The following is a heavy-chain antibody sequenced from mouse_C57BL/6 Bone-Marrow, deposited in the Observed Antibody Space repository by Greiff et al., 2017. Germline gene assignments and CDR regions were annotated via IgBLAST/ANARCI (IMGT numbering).Heavy chain of an antibody. CDR2: ISGGGSYT. CDR1: GFTFSSYA. V-gene: IGHV5-4*01. D-gene: IGHD1-1*01. Sequence: DVHLVESGGGLVKPGGSLKLSCAASGFTFSSYAMSWVRQTPEKRLEWVATISGGGSYTYYPDNVKGRFTISRDNAKNNLYLQMSHLKSEDTAMYYCARALWHWYFDVWGTGTTVTVSS. CDR3: ARALWHWYFDV. J-gene: IGHJ1*03.